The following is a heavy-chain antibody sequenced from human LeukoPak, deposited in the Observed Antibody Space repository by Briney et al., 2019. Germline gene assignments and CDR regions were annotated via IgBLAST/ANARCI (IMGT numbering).Heavy chain of an antibody. J-gene: IGHJ4*02. CDR2: INPNSGGT. CDR3: ARDGERYYGSGSYYNWVY. CDR1: GYTFTGYY. D-gene: IGHD3-10*01. V-gene: IGHV1-2*02. Sequence: GASVKVSCKASGYTFTGYYMHWVRQAPGQGLEWMGWINPNSGGTNYAQKLQGRVTMTTDTSTSTAYMELRSLRSDDTAVYYCARDGERYYGSGSYYNWVYWGQGTLVTVSS.